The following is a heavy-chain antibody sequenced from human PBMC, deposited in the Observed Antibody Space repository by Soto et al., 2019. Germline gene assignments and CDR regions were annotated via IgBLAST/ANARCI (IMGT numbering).Heavy chain of an antibody. CDR3: ARGGHYYDSIRYP. J-gene: IGHJ5*02. V-gene: IGHV4-31*03. D-gene: IGHD3-22*01. Sequence: SGTLSLTCTVSGFSISSGGYYWIWIPQHPGKGREWNGYIYYSRSTYYNPSLKSRDTIPVDTSKNQFPLKLSSVTAADMAVYYCARGGHYYDSIRYPWGQGTLVTVSS. CDR2: IYYSRST. CDR1: GFSISSGGYY.